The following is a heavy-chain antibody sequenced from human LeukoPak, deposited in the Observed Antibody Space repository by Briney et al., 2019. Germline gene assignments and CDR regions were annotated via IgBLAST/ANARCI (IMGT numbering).Heavy chain of an antibody. CDR2: ISSSSSYI. D-gene: IGHD6-13*01. CDR1: GFTFSSYS. Sequence: GGSLRLSCAASGFTFSSYSMNWVRQAPGQGLEWVSSISSSSSYIYYADSVKGRFTISRDNAKNSLYLQMNSLRAEDTAVYYCARDLDSSSWYGEGNWFDPWGQGTLVTVSS. V-gene: IGHV3-21*01. CDR3: ARDLDSSSWYGEGNWFDP. J-gene: IGHJ5*02.